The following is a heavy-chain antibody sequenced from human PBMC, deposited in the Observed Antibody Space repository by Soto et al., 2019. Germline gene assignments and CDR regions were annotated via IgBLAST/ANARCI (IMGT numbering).Heavy chain of an antibody. D-gene: IGHD5-12*01. CDR1: GDSVSSNSAA. CDR2: TYYRSKWYF. J-gene: IGHJ3*02. Sequence: SQTLSLTCAISGDSVSSNSAAWNWIGQSPSRGLEWLGRTYYRSKWYFDYALSVKSRITINPDTSKNQFSLQLNSVTPEDTAVYYCVRWANDGFDIWGQGTMVTVSS. V-gene: IGHV6-1*01. CDR3: VRWANDGFDI.